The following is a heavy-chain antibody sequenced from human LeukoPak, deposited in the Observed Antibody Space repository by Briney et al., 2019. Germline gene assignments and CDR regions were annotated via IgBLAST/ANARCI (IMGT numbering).Heavy chain of an antibody. J-gene: IGHJ3*02. CDR3: ARSVAAHAFDI. CDR1: GGSFSGYY. D-gene: IGHD2-15*01. Sequence: SETLSLTCAVYGGSFSGYYWSWIRQPPGKGLEWIGEINHSGSTNYNPSLKSRVTISVDTSKNQFSLKLSSVTAADTAVYYCARSVAAHAFDIWGQGTMVTVSS. CDR2: INHSGST. V-gene: IGHV4-34*01.